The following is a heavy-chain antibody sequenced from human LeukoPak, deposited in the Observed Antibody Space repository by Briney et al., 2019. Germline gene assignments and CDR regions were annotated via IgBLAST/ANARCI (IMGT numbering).Heavy chain of an antibody. Sequence: ASVKVSCKASGYTFTGYYMHWVRQAPGQGLEWMGWINPNSGGTNYAQKFQGRVTMTRDTSISTAYMERSRLRSDDTAVYYCARDRDYDFWSRFDPWGQGTLVTVSS. CDR3: ARDRDYDFWSRFDP. CDR1: GYTFTGYY. CDR2: INPNSGGT. V-gene: IGHV1-2*02. D-gene: IGHD3-3*01. J-gene: IGHJ5*02.